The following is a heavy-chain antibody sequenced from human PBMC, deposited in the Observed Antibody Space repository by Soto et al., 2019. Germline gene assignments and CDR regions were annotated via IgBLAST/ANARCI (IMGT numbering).Heavy chain of an antibody. CDR2: LFYNGGT. V-gene: IGHV4-61*03. CDR1: GVAVNIGGYY. Sequence: AGSLSLTCTGSGVAVNIGGYYLSWIRQAPGKGLEWIGFLFYNGGTSYNPSLGSRVTISADTSKTLFSLILNFVTAADTAVYYFAKGDHGTRRVYIDNWGQGNMVTVSS. CDR3: AKGDHGTRRVYIDN. D-gene: IGHD6-13*01. J-gene: IGHJ4*02.